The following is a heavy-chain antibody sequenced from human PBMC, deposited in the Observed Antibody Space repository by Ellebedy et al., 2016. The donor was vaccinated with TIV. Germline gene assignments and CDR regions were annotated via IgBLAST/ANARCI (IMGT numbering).Heavy chain of an antibody. J-gene: IGHJ4*02. CDR2: IYYTASP. CDR1: GASVTHYY. Sequence: MPGGSLRLSCSVSGASVTHYYWSWIRQFPGKRLEWIGYIYYTASPIYNPSLKGRVTMSADTSQNQLSLRLNFVTAADTAVYYCARDPNGDYGYWGQGILVTVSS. CDR3: ARDPNGDYGY. V-gene: IGHV4-59*02. D-gene: IGHD4-17*01.